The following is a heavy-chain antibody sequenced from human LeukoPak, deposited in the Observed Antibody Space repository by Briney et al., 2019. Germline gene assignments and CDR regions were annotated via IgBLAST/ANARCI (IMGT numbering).Heavy chain of an antibody. CDR3: ARDIPRFTEDIVATAGLDAFDI. CDR2: INHSGST. V-gene: IGHV4-34*01. D-gene: IGHD5-12*01. CDR1: GGSFSGYY. J-gene: IGHJ3*02. Sequence: PSETLSLTCAVYGGSFSGYYWSWIRQPPGKGLEWIGEINHSGSTNYNPSLKSRVTISVDTSKNQFSLKLSSVTAADTAVYYCARDIPRFTEDIVATAGLDAFDIWGQGTMVTVSS.